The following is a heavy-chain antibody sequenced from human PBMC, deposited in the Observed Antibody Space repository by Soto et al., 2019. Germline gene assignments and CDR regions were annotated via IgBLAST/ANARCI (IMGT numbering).Heavy chain of an antibody. Sequence: SSVKVSCEASGYTFTSYDMNSGRQAPGQGLDWLRIINPSGGYTTYAQRFLGRVTMTSDTSTSKAYMELSSLRSEDTAVYYCARGAPGYSSGWGYYYYYAMDVWG. D-gene: IGHD6-19*01. CDR2: INPSGGYT. V-gene: IGHV1-46*01. J-gene: IGHJ6*02. CDR3: ARGAPGYSSGWGYYYYYAMDV. CDR1: GYTFTSYD.